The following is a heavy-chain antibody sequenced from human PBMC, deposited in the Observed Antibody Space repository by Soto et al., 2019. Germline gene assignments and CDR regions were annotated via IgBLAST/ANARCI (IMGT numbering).Heavy chain of an antibody. J-gene: IGHJ4*02. D-gene: IGHD2-15*01. CDR1: GGTFGSYA. V-gene: IGHV1-69*13. Sequence: ASVKVSCKASGGTFGSYAIRWVRQAPGQGLEWMGGIIPIFGTANYAQKFQGRVTITADESTSTAYMELSSLRSEDTAVYYCARVGYCSGGSCYSYYFDYWGQGTLVTVSS. CDR2: IIPIFGTA. CDR3: ARVGYCSGGSCYSYYFDY.